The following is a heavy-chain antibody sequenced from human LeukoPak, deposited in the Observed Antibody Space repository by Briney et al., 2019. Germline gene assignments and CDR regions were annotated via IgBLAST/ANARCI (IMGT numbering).Heavy chain of an antibody. J-gene: IGHJ6*03. D-gene: IGHD1-26*01. CDR3: ARVGATTGYYYYYYMDV. V-gene: IGHV4-4*09. Sequence: PSETLSLTCTVSGGSISSYYWSWIRQPPGKGLEWIGYIYTSGSTNYNPSLKSRVTISVDTSKNQFSLKLSSVTAADTAVYYCARVGATTGYYYYYYMDVWGKGTTVTVSS. CDR1: GGSISSYY. CDR2: IYTSGST.